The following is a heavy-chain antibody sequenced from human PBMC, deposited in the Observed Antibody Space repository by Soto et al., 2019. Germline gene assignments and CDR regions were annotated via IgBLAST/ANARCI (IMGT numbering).Heavy chain of an antibody. Sequence: GGSLRLSCAASGFTFSSYAMSWVRRAPGKGLEWVSAISGSGGSTYYADSVKGRFTISRDNSKNTLYLQMNSLRAEDTAVYYCAKDSSSSPYYGMDVWGQGTTVTVSS. V-gene: IGHV3-23*01. J-gene: IGHJ6*02. CDR1: GFTFSSYA. CDR2: ISGSGGST. CDR3: AKDSSSSPYYGMDV. D-gene: IGHD6-6*01.